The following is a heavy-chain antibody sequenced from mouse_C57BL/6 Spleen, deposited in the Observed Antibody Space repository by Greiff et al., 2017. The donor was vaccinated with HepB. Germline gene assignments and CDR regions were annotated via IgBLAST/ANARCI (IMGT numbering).Heavy chain of an antibody. CDR1: GYTFTSYW. Sequence: QVQLQQPGAELVKPGASVKVSCKASGYTFTSYWMHWVKQRPGQGLEWIGRIHPSDSDTNYNQKFKGKATLTVDKSSSTAYMHLSSLTSEDSAVYYCAMNYYGSSYAWFAYWGQGTLVTVSA. D-gene: IGHD1-1*01. CDR2: IHPSDSDT. J-gene: IGHJ3*01. V-gene: IGHV1-74*01. CDR3: AMNYYGSSYAWFAY.